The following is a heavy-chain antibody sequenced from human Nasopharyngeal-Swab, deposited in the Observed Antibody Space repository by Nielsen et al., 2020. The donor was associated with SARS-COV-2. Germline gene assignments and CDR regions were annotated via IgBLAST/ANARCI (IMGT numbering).Heavy chain of an antibody. Sequence: GGSLRLSCAASGFTFDDYGMSWVRQAPGKGLEWVSGINWNSGSIGYADSVKGRFTISRDNAKNSLYLQMNSLRAEDTALYYCAKDIGYSSGFPDYWGQGTLVTVSS. CDR3: AKDIGYSSGFPDY. CDR2: INWNSGSI. J-gene: IGHJ4*02. CDR1: GFTFDDYG. V-gene: IGHV3-20*04. D-gene: IGHD6-19*01.